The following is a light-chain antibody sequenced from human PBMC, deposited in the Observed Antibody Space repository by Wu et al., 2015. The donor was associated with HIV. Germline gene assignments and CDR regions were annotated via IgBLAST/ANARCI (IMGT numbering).Light chain of an antibody. CDR2: GAS. Sequence: DIVLTQSPATLSLSPGKRATLSCRASQSVSNNLAWYQQKLGQAPRLLVYGASTRATGIPVRFSGSGSGTEFTLTISTMQSEDFAVYYCQRYGSSSYTFGQGTKLETK. V-gene: IGKV3-15*01. J-gene: IGKJ2*01. CDR1: QSVSNN. CDR3: QRYGSSSYT.